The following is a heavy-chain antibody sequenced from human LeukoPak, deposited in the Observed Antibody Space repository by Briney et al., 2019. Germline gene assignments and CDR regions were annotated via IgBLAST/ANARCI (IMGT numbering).Heavy chain of an antibody. CDR2: INTNTGNP. D-gene: IGHD2-21*02. Sequence: ASVKVSCKASGYCFTSLGMNWVRQAPGQGLEWLGWINTNTGNPTYGEGFTGRFALSLDPSVSTAYLQISSLKAEDTAVYYCARLGVRSGGDWEVNCYFDLWGRGTLVTVSS. J-gene: IGHJ2*01. CDR3: ARLGVRSGGDWEVNCYFDL. V-gene: IGHV7-4-1*02. CDR1: GYCFTSLG.